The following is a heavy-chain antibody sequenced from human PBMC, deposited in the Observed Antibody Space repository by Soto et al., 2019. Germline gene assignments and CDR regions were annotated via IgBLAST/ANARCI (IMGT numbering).Heavy chain of an antibody. D-gene: IGHD6-13*01. CDR3: ARDQGNSSSWPIDF. Sequence: ASVKVSCKASGYTFTNYDINWVRQATGQGPEYMGCMNPNSGKITYVQKFQGRVTMTSNTSVNTAYIGLRSLRFEDTAVYYCARDQGNSSSWPIDFWGQGTQVTVSS. CDR1: GYTFTNYD. V-gene: IGHV1-8*01. CDR2: MNPNSGKI. J-gene: IGHJ4*02.